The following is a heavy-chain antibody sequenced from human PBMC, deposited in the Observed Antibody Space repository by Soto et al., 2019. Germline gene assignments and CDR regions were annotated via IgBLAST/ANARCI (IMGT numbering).Heavy chain of an antibody. V-gene: IGHV1-69*13. CDR3: ARDSQVHRWSNAY. CDR2: IIPIFGTA. Sequence: ASVKVSCKASGGTFSSYAISWVRQAPGQGLEWMGGIIPIFGTANYAQKFQGRVTITADESTSTAYMELSSLRSEDTAVYYCARDSQVHRWSNAYWGQGTLVTVAS. J-gene: IGHJ4*02. D-gene: IGHD1-1*01. CDR1: GGTFSSYA.